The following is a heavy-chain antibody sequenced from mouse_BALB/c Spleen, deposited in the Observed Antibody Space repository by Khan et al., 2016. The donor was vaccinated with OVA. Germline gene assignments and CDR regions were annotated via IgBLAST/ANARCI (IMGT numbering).Heavy chain of an antibody. D-gene: IGHD2-14*01. CDR1: GFSLSRYN. J-gene: IGHJ4*01. Sequence: QVQLKESGPGLVAPSQSLSITCNVSGFSLSRYNIHWVRQPPGKGLEWLGMIWGGGGTDYNSSLKSRLSISKDNSKRQVFLKMSSLQTEYTAMYYCARAYYRYDGYYAMDYWGQGTSVTVSS. V-gene: IGHV2-6-4*01. CDR2: IWGGGGT. CDR3: ARAYYRYDGYYAMDY.